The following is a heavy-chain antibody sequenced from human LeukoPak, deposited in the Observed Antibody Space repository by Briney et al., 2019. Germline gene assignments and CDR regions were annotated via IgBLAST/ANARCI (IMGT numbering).Heavy chain of an antibody. CDR1: SGSISSYY. Sequence: SETLSLTCTVSSGSISSYYWIWIRQPPGKGREWIGYIYYSGSTNYNPSLKSRVTISVDTSKNQFSLKLSSVTAADTAVYYCARVWSYSSDYWGQGTLVTVSS. J-gene: IGHJ4*02. CDR2: IYYSGST. CDR3: ARVWSYSSDY. V-gene: IGHV4-59*01. D-gene: IGHD6-13*01.